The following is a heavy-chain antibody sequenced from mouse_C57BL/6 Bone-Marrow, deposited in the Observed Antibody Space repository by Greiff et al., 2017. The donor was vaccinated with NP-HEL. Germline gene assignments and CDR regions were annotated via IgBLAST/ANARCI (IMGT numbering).Heavy chain of an antibody. V-gene: IGHV1-69*01. CDR1: GYTFTSYW. CDR3: AREGVITTVVGPFAY. J-gene: IGHJ3*01. Sequence: QVQLQQPGAELVMPGASVKLSCKASGYTFTSYWMHWVKQRPGQGLEWIGEIDPSDSYTNYNQKFKGKSTLTVDKSSSTAYMQLSSLTSEDSAVYYGAREGVITTVVGPFAYWGQGTLVTVSA. D-gene: IGHD1-1*01. CDR2: IDPSDSYT.